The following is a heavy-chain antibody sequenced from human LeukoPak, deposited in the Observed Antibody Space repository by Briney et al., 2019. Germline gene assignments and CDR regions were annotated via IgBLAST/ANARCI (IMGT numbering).Heavy chain of an antibody. CDR3: ARTQWLVLPFDY. CDR1: GYTFTSYG. V-gene: IGHV1-18*01. J-gene: IGHJ4*02. D-gene: IGHD6-19*01. Sequence: ASVKVSCTASGYTFTSYGISWVRQAPGQGLEWMGWISAYNGNTNYAQKLQGRVTMTTDTSTSTAYMELRSLRSDDTAVYYCARTQWLVLPFDYWGQGTLVTVSS. CDR2: ISAYNGNT.